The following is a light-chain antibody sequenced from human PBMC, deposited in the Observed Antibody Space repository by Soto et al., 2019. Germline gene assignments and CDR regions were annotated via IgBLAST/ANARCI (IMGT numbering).Light chain of an antibody. CDR2: AAS. CDR1: QPISSW. V-gene: IGKV1-12*01. J-gene: IGKJ1*01. Sequence: DIQMTQSPSSVSASVGDTVAITCRGIQPISSWLAWYQQTPGKAPKLLIYAASDLQSGVPSRFSGSGSGTDFTLTITSLQPEDFAAYYCQEANSFPPTWTFGQGTKVDI. CDR3: QEANSFPPTWT.